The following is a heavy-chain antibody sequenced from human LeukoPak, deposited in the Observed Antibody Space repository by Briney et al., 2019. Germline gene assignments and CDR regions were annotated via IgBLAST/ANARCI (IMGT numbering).Heavy chain of an antibody. D-gene: IGHD5-24*01. CDR2: IIPLFDSP. Sequence: GSSVKVSCKASGGTFSSYAISWVRQAPGQGLEWMGGIIPLFDSPHYAPNFQGRLTITADRFSGVAYMDLSSLSSEDTAVYYCARAYIVNTNGDNVYYYMDVWGTGTTVTVSS. V-gene: IGHV1-69*06. CDR3: ARAYIVNTNGDNVYYYMDV. J-gene: IGHJ6*03. CDR1: GGTFSSYA.